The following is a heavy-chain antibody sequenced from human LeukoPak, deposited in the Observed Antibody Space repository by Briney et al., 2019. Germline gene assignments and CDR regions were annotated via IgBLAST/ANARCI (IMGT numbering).Heavy chain of an antibody. D-gene: IGHD3-22*01. CDR2: IYYSGST. V-gene: IGHV4-39*01. Sequence: KSSETLSLTCTVAGGSISSSSYYWGWIRQPPGKGLEWIGSIYYSGSTYYNPSLKSRVTISVATSKNQFTLKLSSVTAADTAVYYCARQGGEEGITMIVVVHNWGQGTLVTVSS. J-gene: IGHJ4*02. CDR1: GGSISSSSYY. CDR3: ARQGGEEGITMIVVVHN.